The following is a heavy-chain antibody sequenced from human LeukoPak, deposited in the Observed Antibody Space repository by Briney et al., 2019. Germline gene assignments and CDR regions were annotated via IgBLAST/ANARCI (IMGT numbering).Heavy chain of an antibody. CDR2: IDEHGFKT. J-gene: IGHJ4*02. D-gene: IGHD1-7*01. Sequence: GGSLRLSCAASGFIFRSYWMVWVPQAPGKGLEWVASIDEHGFKTYYAASVTGRFTISKDTAKNSLDLQMNSLRAEDTAVYYCARDGITCTRDYWGQGALVTVSS. V-gene: IGHV3-7*01. CDR3: ARDGITCTRDY. CDR1: GFIFRSYW.